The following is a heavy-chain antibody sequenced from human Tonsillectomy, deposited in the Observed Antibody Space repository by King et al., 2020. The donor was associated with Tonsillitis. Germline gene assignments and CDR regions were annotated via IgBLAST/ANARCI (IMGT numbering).Heavy chain of an antibody. CDR1: GGTFSSYA. CDR2: IIPIFGTA. D-gene: IGHD3-22*01. J-gene: IGHJ4*02. CDR3: ASALYHYYDSSGYYCPIAY. Sequence: VQLVESGAEVKKPGSSVKVSCKASGGTFSSYAISWVRQAPGQGLEWMGGIIPIFGTANYAQKFQGRVTITADESTSTAYMELSSLRSEDTAVYYCASALYHYYDSSGYYCPIAYWGEGTLVTVSS. V-gene: IGHV1-69*01.